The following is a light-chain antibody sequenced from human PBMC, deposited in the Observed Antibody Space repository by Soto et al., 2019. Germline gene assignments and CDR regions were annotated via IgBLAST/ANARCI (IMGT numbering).Light chain of an antibody. CDR1: SSNIGAGYD. J-gene: IGLJ3*02. CDR3: AAWDDSLRGGV. Sequence: QSVLTQPPSVSGAPGQRVTISCTGSSSNIGAGYDVHWYQQLPGTAPKLLIYGNSNRPSGVPDRFSGSKSGTSASLAISGLRSEDEADYYCAAWDDSLRGGVFGGGTKLTVL. V-gene: IGLV1-40*01. CDR2: GNS.